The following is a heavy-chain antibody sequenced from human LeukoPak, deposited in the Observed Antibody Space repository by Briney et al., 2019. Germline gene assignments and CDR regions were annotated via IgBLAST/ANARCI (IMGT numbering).Heavy chain of an antibody. CDR3: ARVAPDSNFDSNGFYPFDY. J-gene: IGHJ4*02. Sequence: GGSLRLSCEVSGFTFGNFCMSWVRQAPGKGLEWLATIKRDGSEKDYVDSVKGRFTISRDNAKRSQYLQMNDLRAEDTAVYYCARVAPDSNFDSNGFYPFDYWGQGALVTVSS. CDR2: IKRDGSEK. CDR1: GFTFGNFC. V-gene: IGHV3-7*01. D-gene: IGHD3-22*01.